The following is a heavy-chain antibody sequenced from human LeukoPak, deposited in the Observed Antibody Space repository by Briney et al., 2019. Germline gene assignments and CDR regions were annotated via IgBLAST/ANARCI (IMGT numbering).Heavy chain of an antibody. Sequence: PSETLSLTCTVSGDSISSGNYWGWIRQPPGKGLEWIGSIFHTGSTYSNLSLKSRVTISVDTSKNQFSLKLSSVTAADTAVYYCASKSESSGVDAFDIWGQGTMVTVSS. CDR1: GDSISSGNY. CDR2: IFHTGST. D-gene: IGHD6-25*01. V-gene: IGHV4-38-2*02. CDR3: ASKSESSGVDAFDI. J-gene: IGHJ3*02.